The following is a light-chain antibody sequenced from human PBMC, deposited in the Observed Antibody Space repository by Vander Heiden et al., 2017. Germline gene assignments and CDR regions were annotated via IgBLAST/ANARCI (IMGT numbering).Light chain of an antibody. Sequence: SALTQPASVSGSPGQSITISCTGTSDDIGSYNLVSWYQHHPGKGPKLLLFAVSKRPSGVPDRFSGSRSGNTASLTISGLQTEDEADYYCCSSAGGSTYVFGSGTTVTVL. CDR2: AVS. CDR3: CSSAGGSTYV. V-gene: IGLV2-23*02. J-gene: IGLJ1*01. CDR1: SDDIGSYNL.